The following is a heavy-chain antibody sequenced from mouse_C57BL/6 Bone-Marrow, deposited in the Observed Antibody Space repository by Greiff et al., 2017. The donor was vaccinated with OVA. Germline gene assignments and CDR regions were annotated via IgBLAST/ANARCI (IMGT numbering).Heavy chain of an antibody. CDR3: ARHGDGYYASYFDY. CDR1: GYAFSSSW. D-gene: IGHD2-3*01. Sequence: VQLQQSGPELVKPGASVKISCKASGYAFSSSWMNWVKQRPGKGLEWIGRLYPGDGDPTYNGKFKGKATLTADKSSSTAYMQLSSLTSEDSAVYFWARHGDGYYASYFDYWGQGTTLTVSS. V-gene: IGHV1-82*01. J-gene: IGHJ2*01. CDR2: LYPGDGDP.